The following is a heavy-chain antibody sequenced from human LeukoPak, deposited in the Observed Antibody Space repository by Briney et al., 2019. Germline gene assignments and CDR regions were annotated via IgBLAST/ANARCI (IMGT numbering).Heavy chain of an antibody. Sequence: PGGSLRLSCAASGFTFSNYWMTWVRQAPGKGLEWVANINQDGSKEYYMDSVKARFTISRDNAKNSLSLQMNSLRAEDTAVYYCVRDGGVSGYVLLDYWGQGTLVTVSS. CDR1: GFTFSNYW. CDR2: INQDGSKE. CDR3: VRDGGVSGYVLLDY. J-gene: IGHJ4*02. D-gene: IGHD5-12*01. V-gene: IGHV3-7*01.